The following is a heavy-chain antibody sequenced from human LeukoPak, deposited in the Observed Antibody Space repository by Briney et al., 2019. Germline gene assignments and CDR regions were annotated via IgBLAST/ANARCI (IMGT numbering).Heavy chain of an antibody. CDR1: GGSISRSSYY. V-gene: IGHV4-39*01. CDR2: IYYSGST. CDR3: ARGEAQWLPQGGWFDP. Sequence: SETLSLTCSVSGGSISRSSYYWGWIRQPPGRGLEWIGSIYYSGSTYYNPSLKSRVTLSVDTSKNQFSLKLSSVTAADTAVYYCARGEAQWLPQGGWFDPWGQGTMVTVSS. D-gene: IGHD6-19*01. J-gene: IGHJ5*02.